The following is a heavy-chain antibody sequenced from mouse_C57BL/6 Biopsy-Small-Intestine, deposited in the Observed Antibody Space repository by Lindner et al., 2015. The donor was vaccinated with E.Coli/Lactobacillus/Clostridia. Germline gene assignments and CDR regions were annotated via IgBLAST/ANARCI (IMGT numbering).Heavy chain of an antibody. CDR1: GYAFSSSW. V-gene: IGHV1-20*01. J-gene: IGHJ3*01. Sequence: VQLQESGPELVKPGASVKISCKASGYAFSSSWMNWVKQRPGKSLEWIGHINPYNGDTFYNQKFKGKATLTVDKSSSTAHMELRSLTSEDSAHYYCAGYDGYYAWFAYWGQGTLVTVS. D-gene: IGHD2-3*01. CDR2: INPYNGDT. CDR3: AGYDGYYAWFAY.